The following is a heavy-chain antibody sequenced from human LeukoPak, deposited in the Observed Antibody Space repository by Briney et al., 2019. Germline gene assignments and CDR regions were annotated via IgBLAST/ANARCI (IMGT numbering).Heavy chain of an antibody. Sequence: ASGFTFEYAASVKGRFTISRDDSKSIAYLQTNSLKTEDTAVYYCTRGVTDYWGQGTLVTVSS. J-gene: IGHJ4*02. D-gene: IGHD3-10*01. CDR2: ASGFTF. CDR3: TRGVTDY. V-gene: IGHV3-49*02.